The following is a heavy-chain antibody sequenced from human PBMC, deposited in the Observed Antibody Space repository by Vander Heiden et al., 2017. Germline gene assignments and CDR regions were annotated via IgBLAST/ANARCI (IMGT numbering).Heavy chain of an antibody. D-gene: IGHD6-19*01. CDR2: IYSGGST. Sequence: EVQLVATGGGLIQPGGSLRLTCAASGFTVRSNYMSWVRQAPGKGLEWVSVIYSGGSTYYADSVKGRFTISRDNSKNTLYLQMNSLRAEDTAVYYCASLAVAGQFAQGDYYYYGMDVWGQGTTVTVSS. J-gene: IGHJ6*02. CDR1: GFTVRSNY. CDR3: ASLAVAGQFAQGDYYYYGMDV. V-gene: IGHV3-53*02.